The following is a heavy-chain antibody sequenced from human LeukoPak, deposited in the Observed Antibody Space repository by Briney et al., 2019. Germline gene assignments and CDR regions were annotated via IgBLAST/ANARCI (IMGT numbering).Heavy chain of an antibody. CDR2: ISGSGGST. J-gene: IGHJ6*03. CDR1: GYSISSGYY. D-gene: IGHD3-10*01. Sequence: ETLSLTCTVSGYSISSGYYWGWIRQPPGKGLEWVSAISGSGGSTYSADSVKGRFTISRDNSKNTLYLQMNSLRAEDTAVYYCAKGGEAKWFGELIKTQYHYYMDVWGKGTTVTVSS. V-gene: IGHV3-23*01. CDR3: AKGGEAKWFGELIKTQYHYYMDV.